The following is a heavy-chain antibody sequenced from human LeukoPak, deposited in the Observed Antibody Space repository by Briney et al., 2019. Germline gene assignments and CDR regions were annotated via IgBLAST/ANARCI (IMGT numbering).Heavy chain of an antibody. CDR1: GFTFSKAW. Sequence: PGGSLRLSCAASGFTFSKAWMSWVRQAPGKGLEWVGRIKAKSDGGTTHYAAPVNGRFTLSRDDSTNTLYLQMNSLTTEDTAVYYCTTDFYYPNAIAYYLAYWGQGTLVTVSS. J-gene: IGHJ4*02. CDR2: IKAKSDGGTT. V-gene: IGHV3-15*01. D-gene: IGHD3-16*01. CDR3: TTDFYYPNAIAYYLAY.